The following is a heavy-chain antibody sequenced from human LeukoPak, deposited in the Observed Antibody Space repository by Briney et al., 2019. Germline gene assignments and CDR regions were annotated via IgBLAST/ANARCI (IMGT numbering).Heavy chain of an antibody. Sequence: GRSLRLSCAASGFSVSSNYMNWVRQTPRKRLEWVSVIYSGGRTYYADSVKGRFTISRDNSKNTLNLQMNSLRAEDTAVYYCARGRKYTSGYRVTELGSGYSDYWGQGTLVTVSS. D-gene: IGHD5-18*01. J-gene: IGHJ4*02. CDR1: GFSVSSNY. V-gene: IGHV3-66*01. CDR2: IYSGGRT. CDR3: ARGRKYTSGYRVTELGSGYSDY.